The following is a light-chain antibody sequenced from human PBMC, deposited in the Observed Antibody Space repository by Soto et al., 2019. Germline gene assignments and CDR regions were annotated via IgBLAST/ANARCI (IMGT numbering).Light chain of an antibody. CDR3: QQRINWPAT. V-gene: IGKV3-11*01. J-gene: IGKJ3*01. CDR1: QSVTGF. CDR2: DVS. Sequence: ETLLTQSPATLSLSPGERATVSCRASQSVTGFLAWYQQKPGQAPRLLIYDVSYRASGIPARFSGSGSGTDFTLTISSLEPEDFAVYYCQQRINWPATFGPGTKVEIK.